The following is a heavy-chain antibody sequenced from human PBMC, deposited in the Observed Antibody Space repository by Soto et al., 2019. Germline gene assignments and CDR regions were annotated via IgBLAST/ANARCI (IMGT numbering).Heavy chain of an antibody. CDR1: GFTFSDYS. J-gene: IGHJ5*02. V-gene: IGHV3-21*04. CDR3: AKGDRGPIPLRFDP. CDR2: ISSSSNYI. Sequence: GGSLRLSCAASGFTFSDYSINWVRQAPGKGLEWVSFISSSSNYIYYADSVKGRFTISRDNAKNSLFLQMNSLRAEDTAVYYCAKGDRGPIPLRFDPWGQGTLVTVSS. D-gene: IGHD3-16*02.